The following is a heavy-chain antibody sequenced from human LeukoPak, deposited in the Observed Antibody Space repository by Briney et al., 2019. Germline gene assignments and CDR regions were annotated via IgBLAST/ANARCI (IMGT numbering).Heavy chain of an antibody. D-gene: IGHD2-2*01. CDR2: IYYSGST. V-gene: IGHV4-61*01. CDR3: ASQGGRCSSTSCSKMGAFDI. CDR1: GYSISSGYY. J-gene: IGHJ3*02. Sequence: SETLSLTCTVSGYSISSGYYWSWIRQPPGKGLEWIGYIYYSGSTNYNPSLKSRVTISVDTSKNQFSLKLSSVTAADTAVYYCASQGGRCSSTSCSKMGAFDIWGQGTVVTVSS.